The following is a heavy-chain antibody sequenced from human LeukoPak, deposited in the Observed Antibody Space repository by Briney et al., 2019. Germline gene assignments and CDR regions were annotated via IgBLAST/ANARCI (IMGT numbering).Heavy chain of an antibody. V-gene: IGHV1-2*02. J-gene: IGHJ5*02. Sequence: ASVKVSCKASGYTFTGYYMHWVRQAPGQGLEWMGLINPNSGGTNYAHKVQGRVTMTRDTSISTAYMELSRPKSDDKAVYYCASRGGISCSRTSWYSSWLGNWFDPWGQGTLVTVSS. D-gene: IGHD2-2*01. CDR1: GYTFTGYY. CDR2: INPNSGGT. CDR3: ASRGGISCSRTSWYSSWLGNWFDP.